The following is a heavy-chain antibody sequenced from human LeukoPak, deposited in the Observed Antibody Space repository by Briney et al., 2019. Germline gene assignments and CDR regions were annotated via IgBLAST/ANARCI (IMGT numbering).Heavy chain of an antibody. CDR2: IYTSGTT. D-gene: IGHD1-26*01. CDR3: ARGGNYWDAFDI. CDR1: GGSISSYD. J-gene: IGHJ3*02. V-gene: IGHV4-4*07. Sequence: SETLSLTCTVSGGSISSYDWSWIRQPAGKGLEWVGHIYTSGTTSYNPSLKSRVTMSVDTSNNQFSLKVTSVTAADTAVYFCARGGNYWDAFDIWGQGTMVTVSS.